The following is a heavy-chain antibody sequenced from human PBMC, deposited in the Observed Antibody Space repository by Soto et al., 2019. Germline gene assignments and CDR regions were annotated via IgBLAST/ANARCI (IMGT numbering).Heavy chain of an antibody. CDR2: ISSASTFT. CDR1: GSTFSDYY. D-gene: IGHD2-21*01. V-gene: IGHV3-11*06. Sequence: PGGSLRLSCVASGSTFSDYYMSWIRQAPGKGLEWISYISSASTFTKNADSVNGRFTISRDNAQNSLHLQMNSLRAEDTAVYYCAGGRKGSAAIVVALVIWCQGTMVTVSS. CDR3: AGGRKGSAAIVVALVI. J-gene: IGHJ3*02.